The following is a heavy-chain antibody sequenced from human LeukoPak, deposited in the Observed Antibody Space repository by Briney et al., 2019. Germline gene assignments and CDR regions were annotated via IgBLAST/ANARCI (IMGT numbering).Heavy chain of an antibody. CDR1: GGTFSSYA. CDR2: IIPIFGTA. D-gene: IGHD4-11*01. V-gene: IGHV1-69*05. J-gene: IGHJ6*03. Sequence: SVKVSCKASGGTFSSYAISWVRQAPGQGLEWMGGIIPIFGTANYAQKFQGRVTITTDESTSTAYMELSSLRSEDTAVYYCARGGDYSSYPTKYYYYYYMDVWAKGPRSPSP. CDR3: ARGGDYSSYPTKYYYYYYMDV.